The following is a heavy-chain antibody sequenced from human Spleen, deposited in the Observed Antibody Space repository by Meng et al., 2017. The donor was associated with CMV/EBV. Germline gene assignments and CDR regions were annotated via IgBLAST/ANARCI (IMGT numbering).Heavy chain of an antibody. D-gene: IGHD6-19*01. J-gene: IGHJ4*02. Sequence: GESLKISCVGTGFIFSNFDMNWVRQAPGKGLEWVSYITTGGTMYYADSVKGRFIISRDNARNSLYQQMNSLRAEDTAVYYCARDSQYSSFDYWGQGTLVTVSS. CDR2: ITTGGTM. CDR3: ARDSQYSSFDY. V-gene: IGHV3-48*03. CDR1: GFIFSNFD.